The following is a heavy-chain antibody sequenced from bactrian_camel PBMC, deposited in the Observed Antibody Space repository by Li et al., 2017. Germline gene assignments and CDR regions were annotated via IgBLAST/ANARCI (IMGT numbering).Heavy chain of an antibody. CDR3: AADVGPRADVCGSYFAGWRY. J-gene: IGHJ4*01. Sequence: HVQLVESRGGSVQAGGSLRLSCTASGYTYNRYCMAWFRQAPGKESEGVAVGDSDGSTIYDDSVKGRFTIVSDDAKHNLYLQMNALNPEDTAMYYCAADVGPRADVCGSYFAGWRYWGQGTQVTVS. V-gene: IGHV3S63*01. D-gene: IGHD2*01. CDR1: GYTYNRYC. CDR2: VGDSDGST.